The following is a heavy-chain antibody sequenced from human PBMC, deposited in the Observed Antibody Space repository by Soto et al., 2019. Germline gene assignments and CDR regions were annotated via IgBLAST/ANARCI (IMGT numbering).Heavy chain of an antibody. V-gene: IGHV1-69*13. J-gene: IGHJ4*02. CDR3: ARSGDSYGDIDY. CDR2: IIPIFGTA. Sequence: SVKVSCKASGGTFSSYAISWVRQAPGQGLEWMGGIIPIFGTANYAQKFQGRVTITADESTSTAYMELSSLRSEDTAVYYCARSGDSYGDIDYWGQGTLVTVSS. D-gene: IGHD5-18*01. CDR1: GGTFSSYA.